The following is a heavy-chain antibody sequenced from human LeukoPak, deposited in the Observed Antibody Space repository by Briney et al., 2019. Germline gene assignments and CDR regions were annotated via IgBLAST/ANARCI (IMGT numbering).Heavy chain of an antibody. CDR1: GGSISSSSYY. V-gene: IGHV4-61*02. J-gene: IGHJ5*02. CDR2: IYTSGST. D-gene: IGHD2-2*01. CDR3: ARYHCSSTSCYWFDP. Sequence: PSETLSLTCTVSGGSISSSSYYWSWIRQPAGKGLEWIGRIYTSGSTNYNPSLKSRVTMSVDTSKNQFSLKLSSVTAADTAVYYCARYHCSSTSCYWFDPWGQGTLVTVSS.